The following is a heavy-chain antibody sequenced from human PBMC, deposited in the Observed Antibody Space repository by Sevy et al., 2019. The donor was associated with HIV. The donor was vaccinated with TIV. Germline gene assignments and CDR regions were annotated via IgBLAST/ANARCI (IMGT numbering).Heavy chain of an antibody. D-gene: IGHD6-25*01. CDR3: ASSGNTPTDY. J-gene: IGHJ4*02. CDR1: GFTVSSNY. Sequence: GGSLRLSCAASGFTVSSNYMSWVRQAPGKGLEWVSVIYSDGTTYSADSVKGRFTISRDNSKKTLYLQMSSLRAEDTAVYYCASSGNTPTDYWGQGTLVTVSS. CDR2: IYSDGTT. V-gene: IGHV3-53*01.